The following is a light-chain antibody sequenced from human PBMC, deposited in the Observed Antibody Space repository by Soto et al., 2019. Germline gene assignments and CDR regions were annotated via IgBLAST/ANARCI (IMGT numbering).Light chain of an antibody. J-gene: IGKJ5*01. V-gene: IGKV3-15*01. CDR1: QSFTSN. CDR2: GAS. CDR3: QQRSNWIT. Sequence: EIVMTQFPATLSVSPGERATLSCRASQSFTSNLAWYQHKPGQAPRLLISGASTGATGIPARFSGSGSGTEFTLTISSLQSEDCAIYYCQQRSNWITFGQGTRLEIK.